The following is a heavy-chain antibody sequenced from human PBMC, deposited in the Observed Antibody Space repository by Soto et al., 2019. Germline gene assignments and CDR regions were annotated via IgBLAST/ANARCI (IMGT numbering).Heavy chain of an antibody. D-gene: IGHD3-9*01. Sequence: QITLKESGPPLVKPTQTLTLTCTFSGFSLSTSGVGVGWIRQPPGKALEWLALIYWDDDKRYSPSLKSRLTITKDTSKNQVVLTMTNMDPVDTATYYCAHSQVSGLDYDILTGYPSNAYFDYWGQGTLVTVSS. CDR2: IYWDDDK. V-gene: IGHV2-5*02. CDR3: AHSQVSGLDYDILTGYPSNAYFDY. CDR1: GFSLSTSGVG. J-gene: IGHJ4*02.